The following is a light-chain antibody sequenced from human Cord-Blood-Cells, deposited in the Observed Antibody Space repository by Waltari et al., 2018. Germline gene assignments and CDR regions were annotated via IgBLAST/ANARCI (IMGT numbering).Light chain of an antibody. Sequence: DIVMTQSPDSLAVSLGVRATITCKSSQSVLYSSNNKNYLAWYQQKPGQPPKLLIYWASTRESGVPDRFSGSGSGTDFTLTISSLQAEDVAVYYCQQYYSTPYTFGQGTKLEIK. CDR1: QSVLYSSNNKNY. V-gene: IGKV4-1*01. J-gene: IGKJ2*01. CDR3: QQYYSTPYT. CDR2: WAS.